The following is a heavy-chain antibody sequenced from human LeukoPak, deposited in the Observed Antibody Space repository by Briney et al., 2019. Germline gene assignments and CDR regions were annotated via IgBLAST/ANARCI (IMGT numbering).Heavy chain of an antibody. CDR1: GFTFSSYG. CDR2: ISYDGSNK. J-gene: IGHJ4*02. Sequence: GGSLRLSCAASGFTFSSYGMYWVRQAPGKGLEWVAVISYDGSNKYYADSVKGRLTISRDNSKNTLYLQMNSLRAEDTAVYYCAKILPDTVTADYWGQGTLGTVSS. CDR3: AKILPDTVTADY. D-gene: IGHD4-11*01. V-gene: IGHV3-30*18.